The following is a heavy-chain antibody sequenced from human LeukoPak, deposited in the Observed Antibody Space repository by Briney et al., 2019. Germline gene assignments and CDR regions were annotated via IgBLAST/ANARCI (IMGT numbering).Heavy chain of an antibody. CDR2: ISGYNGET. CDR1: GYTFTSYD. V-gene: IGHV1-18*01. Sequence: ASVTVSCKASGYTFTSYDINWVRQATGQGLEWMGWISGYNGETEYSQKFQGRVTMTTDTSTSTAYMDLRSLTSDDTAVYYCARDIGVSQFDFWGQGTLVTVSS. D-gene: IGHD3-10*01. J-gene: IGHJ4*02. CDR3: ARDIGVSQFDF.